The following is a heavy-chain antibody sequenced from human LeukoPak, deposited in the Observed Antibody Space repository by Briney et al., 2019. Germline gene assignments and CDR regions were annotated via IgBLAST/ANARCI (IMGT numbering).Heavy chain of an antibody. CDR2: IYYSGST. V-gene: IGHV4-59*08. CDR1: GGSISSYY. CDR3: ARTQIAVAGTFDI. D-gene: IGHD6-19*01. J-gene: IGHJ3*02. Sequence: PSETLSLTCTVSGGSISSYYWSWIRQPPGKGLEWIGYIYYSGSTNYNPSLKSRVTISVDTSKNQFSLKLSSVTAADTAVYYCARTQIAVAGTFDIWGQGTMVTVSS.